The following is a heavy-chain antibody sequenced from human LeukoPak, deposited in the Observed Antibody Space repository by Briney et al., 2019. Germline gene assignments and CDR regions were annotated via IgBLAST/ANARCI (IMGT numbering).Heavy chain of an antibody. Sequence: PSETLSLTCAVYGGSFSGYYWSWIRQPPGEGLEWIGEINHSGSTNYNPSLKSRVTISVDTSKNQFSLKLNSVTAADTAVYYCARGRWHPSVRVDYWGQGALVTVSS. J-gene: IGHJ4*02. D-gene: IGHD6-13*01. V-gene: IGHV4-34*01. CDR1: GGSFSGYY. CDR3: ARGRWHPSVRVDY. CDR2: INHSGST.